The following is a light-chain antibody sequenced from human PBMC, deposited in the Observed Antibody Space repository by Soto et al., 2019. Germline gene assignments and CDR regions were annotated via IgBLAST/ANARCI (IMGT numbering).Light chain of an antibody. Sequence: VLTQPASVSGSPGQSITISCTGTSSDVGSYIYVSWYQHHPGKAPKLMIYDVSNRPSGVSNRFSGSKSGNTASLTISGLQAEDEAEYYCVSYTTFSSYVFGTGTKVTVL. CDR2: DVS. CDR3: VSYTTFSSYV. CDR1: SSDVGSYIY. J-gene: IGLJ1*01. V-gene: IGLV2-14*01.